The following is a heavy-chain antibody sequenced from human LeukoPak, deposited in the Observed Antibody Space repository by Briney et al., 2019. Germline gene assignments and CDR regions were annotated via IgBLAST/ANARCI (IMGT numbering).Heavy chain of an antibody. CDR3: AREKGSGWYEGFDY. CDR2: ISYDGSNK. CDR1: GFTFSSYA. V-gene: IGHV3-30*04. D-gene: IGHD6-19*01. Sequence: GGSLRLSCAASGFTFSSYAMHWVRQAPGKGLEWVAVISYDGSNKYYADSVKGRFTISRDNSKNTLYLQMNSLRAEDTAVYYCAREKGSGWYEGFDYWGQGTLVTVSS. J-gene: IGHJ4*02.